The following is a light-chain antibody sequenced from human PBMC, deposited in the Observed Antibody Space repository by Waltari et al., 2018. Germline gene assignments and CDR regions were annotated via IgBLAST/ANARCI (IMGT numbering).Light chain of an antibody. CDR3: QQSYTLPYT. V-gene: IGKV1-39*01. Sequence: DIQMTQSPSPLSASVGDRVTITCRASQTIYNSLNWYQHKPVKAPQLLISDTSTLQSGVPYSFSGRGSGTEFTLTISRLQPEDFGTYYCQQSYTLPYTFGQGTKLDI. J-gene: IGKJ2*01. CDR1: QTIYNS. CDR2: DTS.